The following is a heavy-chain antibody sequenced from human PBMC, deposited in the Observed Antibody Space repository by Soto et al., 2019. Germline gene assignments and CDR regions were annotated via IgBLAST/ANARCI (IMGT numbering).Heavy chain of an antibody. CDR2: NRNKIISYST. V-gene: IGHV3-72*01. Sequence: GGSLRLSCAASGFTFNDHYMDWVRQAPGKGLEWVGRNRNKIISYSTDYAASVKGRFTISRDDSKSSVYLQMNSLKTEDSAVYYCVRGNFDNSGKHFVSWGQGTLIPVSS. CDR1: GFTFNDHY. J-gene: IGHJ4*02. D-gene: IGHD4-4*01. CDR3: VRGNFDNSGKHFVS.